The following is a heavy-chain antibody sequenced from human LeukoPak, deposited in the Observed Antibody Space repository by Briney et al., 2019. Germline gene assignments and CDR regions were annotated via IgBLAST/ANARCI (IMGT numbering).Heavy chain of an antibody. Sequence: PGGSLRLSCAASGFTFSSYGMSWVRQAPGKGLEWVSAISGSGGSTYYADSAKGRFTISRDNSKNTLYLQMNSLRAEDTAVYYCAKDARYSSGWKSSDYWGQGTLVTVSS. D-gene: IGHD6-19*01. J-gene: IGHJ4*02. CDR3: AKDARYSSGWKSSDY. CDR1: GFTFSSYG. CDR2: ISGSGGST. V-gene: IGHV3-23*01.